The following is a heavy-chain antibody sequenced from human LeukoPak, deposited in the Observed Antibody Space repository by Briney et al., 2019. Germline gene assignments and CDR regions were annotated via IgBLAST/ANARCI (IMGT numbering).Heavy chain of an antibody. CDR1: GFTFSGYG. Sequence: GGSLRLSCAASGFTFSGYGMHWVRQAPGKGLEWVAFIRYDGSNKYYADSVKGRFTISRDNSKNTLYLQMNSLRAEDTAVYYCAKALVVVTAYSFDYWGQGTLVTVSS. D-gene: IGHD2-21*02. CDR2: IRYDGSNK. J-gene: IGHJ4*02. CDR3: AKALVVVTAYSFDY. V-gene: IGHV3-30*02.